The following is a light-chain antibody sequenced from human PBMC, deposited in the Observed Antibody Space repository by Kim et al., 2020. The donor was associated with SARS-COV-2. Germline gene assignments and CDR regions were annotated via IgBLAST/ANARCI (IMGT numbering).Light chain of an antibody. V-gene: IGLV1-47*01. J-gene: IGLJ2*01. CDR1: TSNIESNF. CDR2: SDD. Sequence: GLGATVSCSGSTSNIESNFVYWYRQFPGAAPKLLIYSDDQRPSGLPERFSGSRSGTSASLAISGLRSEDEADYYCATWDDSLGGWIFGGGTKLTVL. CDR3: ATWDDSLGGWI.